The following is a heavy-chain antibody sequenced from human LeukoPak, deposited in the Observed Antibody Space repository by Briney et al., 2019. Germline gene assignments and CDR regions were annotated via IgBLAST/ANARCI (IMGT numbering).Heavy chain of an antibody. Sequence: GGSLSLSCAASGFTFSSYDMHWVRQATGKGLEWVSAIGTAGDTYYPGSVKGRFTISRENAKNSLYLQMNSLRAGDTAVYYCARDLGAVGYFDLWGRGTKVIVSS. D-gene: IGHD3-16*01. V-gene: IGHV3-13*01. CDR2: IGTAGDT. CDR3: ARDLGAVGYFDL. J-gene: IGHJ2*01. CDR1: GFTFSSYD.